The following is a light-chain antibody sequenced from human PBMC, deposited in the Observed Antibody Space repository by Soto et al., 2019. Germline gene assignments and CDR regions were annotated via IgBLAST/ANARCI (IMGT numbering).Light chain of an antibody. V-gene: IGKV1-5*03. Sequence: DIQMTQSPSTLSASVGVRVTITCRASQSITDCLFWYQQKPGKAPKFLIYKASNVEGGVPSRFSGSGSGTESTLTISSVQPDDFSTYYCQYWDDYSWTFGQGTKVEIK. J-gene: IGKJ1*01. CDR3: QYWDDYSWT. CDR2: KAS. CDR1: QSITDC.